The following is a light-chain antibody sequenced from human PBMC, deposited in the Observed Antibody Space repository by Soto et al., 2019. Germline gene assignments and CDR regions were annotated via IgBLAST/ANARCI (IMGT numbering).Light chain of an antibody. Sequence: EIVLTQSPATLSLSPGDRATLSCRASQSVSSYLAWYQQKPGQAPRLLIYDASNRATGIPARFSGSGSGTDFTLTISILEPEDLAVYYCQQRSNWPLTFGQGTRLEIK. CDR2: DAS. J-gene: IGKJ5*01. CDR1: QSVSSY. V-gene: IGKV3-11*01. CDR3: QQRSNWPLT.